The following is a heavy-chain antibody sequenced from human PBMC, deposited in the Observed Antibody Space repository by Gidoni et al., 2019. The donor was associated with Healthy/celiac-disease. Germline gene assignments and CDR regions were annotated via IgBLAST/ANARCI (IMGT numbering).Heavy chain of an antibody. CDR2: IYYSGST. CDR1: GCSISSSSYY. Sequence: QLQLQAWGPGLVQPSATLSLTCTVPGCSISSSSYYWGWIRQPPGKGLEWIGSIYYSGSTSSNPSLKSRVTISVDTSKNQFSLKLSSVTAADTAVYYCARDSRLYYFDYWGQGTLVTVSS. V-gene: IGHV4-39*07. CDR3: ARDSRLYYFDY. J-gene: IGHJ4*02.